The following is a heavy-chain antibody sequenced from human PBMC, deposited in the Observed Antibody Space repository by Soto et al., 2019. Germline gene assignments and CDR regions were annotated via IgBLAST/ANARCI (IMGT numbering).Heavy chain of an antibody. CDR2: IYYSGST. D-gene: IGHD5-18*01. Sequence: SETLSLTCTVSGGSISSYYWSWIRQPPGKGLEWIGYIYYSGSTNYNPSLKSRVTISVDTSKNQFSLKLSSVTAADTAVYYCARTLYSYGPRFDYRGQGTLVTVSS. V-gene: IGHV4-59*01. CDR3: ARTLYSYGPRFDY. CDR1: GGSISSYY. J-gene: IGHJ4*02.